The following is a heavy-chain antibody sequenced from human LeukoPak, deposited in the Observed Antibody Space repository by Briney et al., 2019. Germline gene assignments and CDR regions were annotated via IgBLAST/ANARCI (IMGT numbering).Heavy chain of an antibody. J-gene: IGHJ4*02. D-gene: IGHD6-19*01. CDR1: GYTFTSYG. Sequence: VASVKVSCKASGYTFTSYGISWVRQAPGQGLEWMGWISAYNGNTNYAQKLQGRVTMTTDTSTSTAYMELRSLRSDDTAVYYCARVGQPDSSGWYGYWGQGTLVTVSS. CDR3: ARVGQPDSSGWYGY. V-gene: IGHV1-18*01. CDR2: ISAYNGNT.